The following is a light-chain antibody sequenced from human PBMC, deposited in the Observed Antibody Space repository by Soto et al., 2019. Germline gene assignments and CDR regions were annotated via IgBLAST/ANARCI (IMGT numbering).Light chain of an antibody. CDR2: EVS. J-gene: IGLJ1*01. CDR3: SSYTSTTTRV. CDR1: SSDVGGYNY. Sequence: QSALTQPASVSGSPGQSITISCTGTSSDVGGYNYVSWYQQHPGKGPKLMIYEVSNRPSGVSNRFSGSKCGNTATLTISGLKAEDEADYYCSSYTSTTTRVFGTGTKVTVL. V-gene: IGLV2-14*03.